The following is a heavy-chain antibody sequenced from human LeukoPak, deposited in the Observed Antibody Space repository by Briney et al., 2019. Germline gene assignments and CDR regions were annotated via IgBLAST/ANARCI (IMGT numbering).Heavy chain of an antibody. CDR3: AQAYIS. J-gene: IGHJ5*02. Sequence: GGSLRLSCAASGFTFSSYEMNWVRQAPGRGLEWVSYISSSGTTIYYADSVKGRFTVSRDNAKNSLYLQMHSLRADDTAVYYCAQAYISWGQGTLVTVPS. CDR1: GFTFSSYE. CDR2: ISSSGTTI. D-gene: IGHD3-9*01. V-gene: IGHV3-48*03.